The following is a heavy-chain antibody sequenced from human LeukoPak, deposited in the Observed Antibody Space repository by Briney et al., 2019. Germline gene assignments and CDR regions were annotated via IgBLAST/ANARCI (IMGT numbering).Heavy chain of an antibody. CDR1: GGSFSGYY. Sequence: SETLSLTCAVYGGSFSGYYWSWIRQPPGKGLEWIGEIHHSGNTNYNPSLKSRVTISADTSKNQFSLKLSSVTAADTAVYYCVRGRGRAGTEDYWGQGTLVTVSS. J-gene: IGHJ4*02. D-gene: IGHD1-7*01. CDR3: VRGRGRAGTEDY. CDR2: IHHSGNT. V-gene: IGHV4-34*01.